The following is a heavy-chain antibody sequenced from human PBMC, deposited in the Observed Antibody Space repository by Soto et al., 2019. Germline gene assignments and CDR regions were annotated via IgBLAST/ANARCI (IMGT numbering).Heavy chain of an antibody. CDR2: IYYSGST. V-gene: IGHV4-30-4*01. Sequence: SETLSLTCTVSGGSISSGDYYWSWIRQPPGKGLEWIGYIYYSGSTYYNPSLKSRVTISVDTSKNQFSLKLSSVTAADTAVYYCARVGIVLMVYAIDEGWFDPWGQGTLVTVSS. D-gene: IGHD2-8*01. CDR3: ARVGIVLMVYAIDEGWFDP. CDR1: GGSISSGDYY. J-gene: IGHJ5*02.